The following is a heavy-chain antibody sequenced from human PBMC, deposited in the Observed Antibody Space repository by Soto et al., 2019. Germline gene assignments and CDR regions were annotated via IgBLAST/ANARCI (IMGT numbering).Heavy chain of an antibody. CDR3: AKHTQEAYYYYYMDV. Sequence: GGSLRLSCAASGFTFSSYAMSWVRQAPGKGLDWVSTISYGSGGSTYYADSVKGRLTISRDNSKNTLYLQMNSLRAEDTAVYYCAKHTQEAYYYYYMDVWGKGTTVTVSS. J-gene: IGHJ6*03. CDR1: GFTFSSYA. V-gene: IGHV3-23*01. CDR2: ISYGSGGST.